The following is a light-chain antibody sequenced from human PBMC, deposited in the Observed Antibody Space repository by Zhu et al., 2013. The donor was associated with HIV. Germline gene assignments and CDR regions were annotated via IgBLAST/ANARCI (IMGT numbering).Light chain of an antibody. Sequence: DVVLTQSPLSLPVTLGQPASISCRSSQSLVHSDGNTYFKWFLQRPGQSPRRLIYRASKRESGVPDRFSGSGSGTDFTLNISRVEAEDVGVYYCMQGTHWPPWTFGQGTKVEIK. CDR2: RAS. V-gene: IGKV2-30*02. CDR3: MQGTHWPPWT. CDR1: QSLVHSDGNTY. J-gene: IGKJ1*01.